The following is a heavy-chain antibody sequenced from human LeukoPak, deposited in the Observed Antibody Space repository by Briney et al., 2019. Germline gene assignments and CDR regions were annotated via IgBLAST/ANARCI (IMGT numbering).Heavy chain of an antibody. Sequence: SETLSLTCTVSGGSISSGDYYWRWIRQPPGKGLEWIGYIYYSGSTYYNPSLKSRLTISLDTSKNQFSLRLCSVTAADTAVYYCARERTPGYFDYWGQGTLVTVSS. CDR2: IYYSGST. V-gene: IGHV4-30-4*08. CDR3: ARERTPGYFDY. CDR1: GGSISSGDYY. J-gene: IGHJ4*02.